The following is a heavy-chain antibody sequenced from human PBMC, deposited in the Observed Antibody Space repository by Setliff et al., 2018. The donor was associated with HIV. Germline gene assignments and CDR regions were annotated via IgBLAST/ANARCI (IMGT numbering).Heavy chain of an antibody. Sequence: PGGSLRLSCAASGFTFSSYAMSWVRQAPGKGLEWVSAISGNSGSTIYYADSVKGRFTISRDNSRNTLYLQMNSLRVEDTAVYYCATDCAVVGGTGSLDSWGQETLVTVSS. CDR3: ATDCAVVGGTGSLDS. D-gene: IGHD1-26*01. V-gene: IGHV3-23*01. CDR1: GFTFSSYA. J-gene: IGHJ4*02. CDR2: ISGNSGSTI.